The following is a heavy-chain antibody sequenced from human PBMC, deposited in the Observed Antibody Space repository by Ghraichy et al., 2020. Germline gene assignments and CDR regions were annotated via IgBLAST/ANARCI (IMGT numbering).Heavy chain of an antibody. D-gene: IGHD3-9*01. V-gene: IGHV4-38-2*01. CDR2: IYHSGST. J-gene: IGHJ4*02. CDR1: GYSISSGYY. CDR3: AGGYYDILTGYYIVGWDY. Sequence: SETLSLTCAVSGYSISSGYYWGWIRQPPGKGLEWIGSIYHSGSTYYNPSLKRRVTISVDTSKNQFSLKLSSVTAADTAVYYCAGGYYDILTGYYIVGWDYWGQGTLVTVSS.